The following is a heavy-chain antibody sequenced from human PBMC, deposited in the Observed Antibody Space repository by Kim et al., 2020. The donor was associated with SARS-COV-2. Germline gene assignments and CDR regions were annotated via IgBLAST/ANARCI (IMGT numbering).Heavy chain of an antibody. Sequence: GGSLRLSCAASGFNFSSYAMSWVRQAPGKGLEWVSVISGRGGSTYYADSVKGRFTISRDNSKNTMYLQMNSLRAEDTAVYYCARGRGDNWNGGVIIYFDYWGQGTLVTVSS. CDR2: ISGRGGST. J-gene: IGHJ4*02. CDR1: GFNFSSYA. V-gene: IGHV3-23*01. D-gene: IGHD1-20*01. CDR3: ARGRGDNWNGGVIIYFDY.